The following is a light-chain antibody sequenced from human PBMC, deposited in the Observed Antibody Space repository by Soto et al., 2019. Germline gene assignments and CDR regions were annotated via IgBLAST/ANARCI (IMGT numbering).Light chain of an antibody. CDR3: GTWDSSLDAGV. V-gene: IGLV1-51*01. Sequence: QSVLTQPPSVSAAPGQKVTISCSGSNSNIGSNSVSWYQQLPGTAPKLLIYDNDKRPSEIPDRFSGSRSGTSATLGIAGLQTGDEADYYRGTWDSSLDAGVFGGGTKVTVL. CDR1: NSNIGSNS. CDR2: DND. J-gene: IGLJ2*01.